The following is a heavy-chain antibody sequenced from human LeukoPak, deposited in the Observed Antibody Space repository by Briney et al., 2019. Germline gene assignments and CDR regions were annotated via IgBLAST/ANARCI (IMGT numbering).Heavy chain of an antibody. J-gene: IGHJ4*02. CDR3: AREPYGSGTFDY. CDR2: IYYSGST. V-gene: IGHV4-59*01. Sequence: PSETLSLTCTVSDGSISSYYRSWIRQPPGKGLEWIGYIYYSGSTNYNPSLKSRVTISVDTSKNQFSLKLSSVTAAGTAEYYCAREPYGSGTFDYWGQGTLVTVSA. CDR1: DGSISSYY. D-gene: IGHD3-10*01.